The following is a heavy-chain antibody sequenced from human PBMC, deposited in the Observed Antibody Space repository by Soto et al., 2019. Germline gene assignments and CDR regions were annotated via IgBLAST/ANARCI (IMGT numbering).Heavy chain of an antibody. CDR3: AKGGYCSSTSCYGRYHFDY. CDR2: ISGSGGST. CDR1: GLTFSSYA. J-gene: IGHJ4*02. D-gene: IGHD2-2*01. V-gene: IGHV3-23*01. Sequence: EVQLLESGGGLVQPGGPLRLSCAASGLTFSSYAMSGVRQAPGKGLEGVSAISGSGGSTYYADSVKGRFTISRDNSKNTLYLQMNSLRAEDTAVYYCAKGGYCSSTSCYGRYHFDYWGQGTLVTVSS.